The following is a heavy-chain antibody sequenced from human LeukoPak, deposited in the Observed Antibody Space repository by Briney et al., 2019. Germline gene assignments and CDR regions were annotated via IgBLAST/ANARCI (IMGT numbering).Heavy chain of an antibody. CDR2: TSGSGVNT. CDR1: GFTFSSYA. D-gene: IGHD5-24*01. CDR3: AKDPRDRDGYSTFDY. J-gene: IGHJ4*02. Sequence: PGGSLRLSCAASGFTFSSYAMSWVRQVPGKGLEWASATSGSGVNTYYADSVKGRFTISRDNSKNTLYLQMDSLRAEDTAVYYCAKDPRDRDGYSTFDYWGQGTLVTVSS. V-gene: IGHV3-23*01.